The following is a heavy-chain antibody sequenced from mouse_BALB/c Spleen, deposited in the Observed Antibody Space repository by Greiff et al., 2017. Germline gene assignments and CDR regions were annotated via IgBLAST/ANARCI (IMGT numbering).Heavy chain of an antibody. CDR1: GFTFSSFG. CDR3: ARRDYGSSSLDY. D-gene: IGHD1-1*01. Sequence: EVKLMESGGGLVQPGGSRKLSCAASGFTFSSFGMHWVRQAPEKGLEWVAYISSGSSTIYYADTVKGRFTISRDNPKNTLFLQMTSLRSEDTAMYYCARRDYGSSSLDYWGQGTTLTVSS. V-gene: IGHV5-17*02. CDR2: ISSGSSTI. J-gene: IGHJ2*01.